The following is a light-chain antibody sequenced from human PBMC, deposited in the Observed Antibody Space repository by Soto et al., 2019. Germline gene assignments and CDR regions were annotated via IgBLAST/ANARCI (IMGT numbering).Light chain of an antibody. J-gene: IGKJ2*01. CDR1: QSVSGW. CDR2: RTS. Sequence: DIQMTQSPSTLSASVGDRVTITCRASQSVSGWLAWYQQKPGKAPKLLIYRTSTLQSGVPSRFSGSESGTEFTLTSSSLQPDDFATYYCQQYSNLYTFGQGTKLEIK. V-gene: IGKV1-5*03. CDR3: QQYSNLYT.